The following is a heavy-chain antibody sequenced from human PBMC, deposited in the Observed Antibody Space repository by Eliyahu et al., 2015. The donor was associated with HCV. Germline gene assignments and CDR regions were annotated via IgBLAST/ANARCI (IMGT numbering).Heavy chain of an antibody. Sequence: EVQLVXSGGGLVQPGGSLRLSCAASGFTVSXXYMSWVRQAPGKGLEWVSVIYSGGSTYYADSVKGRFTISRDNSKNTLYLQMNSLRAEDTAVYYCAREGGVPDILTGTDAFDIWGQGTMVTVSS. CDR1: GFTVSXXY. V-gene: IGHV3-66*01. D-gene: IGHD3-9*01. CDR2: IYSGGST. J-gene: IGHJ3*02. CDR3: AREGGVPDILTGTDAFDI.